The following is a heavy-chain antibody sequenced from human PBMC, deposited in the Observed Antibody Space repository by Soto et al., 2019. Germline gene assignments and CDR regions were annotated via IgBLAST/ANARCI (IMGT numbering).Heavy chain of an antibody. CDR1: GGSFSGYY. V-gene: IGHV4-34*01. CDR3: ARGGRIVRLTWFDP. J-gene: IGHJ5*02. Sequence: QVQLQQWGAGLLKPSETLSLTCAVYGGSFSGYYWSWIRQPPGKGLEWLGEINHSGSTNYNPSLKSRVTISVDTYKNQFSLKLSSVTAADTAVYYCARGGRIVRLTWFDPWGQGTLVTVSS. CDR2: INHSGST. D-gene: IGHD2-15*01.